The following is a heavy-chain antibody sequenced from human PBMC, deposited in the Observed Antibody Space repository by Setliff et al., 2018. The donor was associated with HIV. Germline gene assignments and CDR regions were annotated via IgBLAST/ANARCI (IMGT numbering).Heavy chain of an antibody. Sequence: NPSETLSLTCAVSGASISSGHYWSWVRQSPEKGLEWIGEIYHSGSINHNPSLRSRVIMSVDKSKNQFSLRLTSVTAADTAVYYCARGGSTWPTQLLDVWGKGTTVTAPQ. CDR2: IYHSGSI. CDR3: ARGGSTWPTQLLDV. J-gene: IGHJ6*04. D-gene: IGHD6-13*01. V-gene: IGHV4-4*02. CDR1: GASISSGHY.